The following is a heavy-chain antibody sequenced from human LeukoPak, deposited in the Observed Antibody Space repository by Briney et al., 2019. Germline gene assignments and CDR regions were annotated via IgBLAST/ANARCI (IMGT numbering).Heavy chain of an antibody. V-gene: IGHV1-2*02. CDR2: INPNSGGT. D-gene: IGHD2-8*01. J-gene: IGHJ4*02. CDR1: GYTFTGYN. Sequence: ASVKVSCKASGYTFTGYNMHWVRQAPGQGLEWMGWINPNSGGTNYAQKFQGRVTMTRDTSINTAYMELGRLTSDDTALYYCTKEGVDGYWGQGTLVTVSS. CDR3: TKEGVDGY.